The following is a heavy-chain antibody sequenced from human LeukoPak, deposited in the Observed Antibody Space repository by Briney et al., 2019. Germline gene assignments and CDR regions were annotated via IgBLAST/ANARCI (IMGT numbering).Heavy chain of an antibody. CDR3: ARDNEPVQLERRSYYYYGMDV. V-gene: IGHV1-2*06. CDR1: GYTFTGYY. Sequence: GASVKVSCKASGYTFTGYYMHWVRRAPGQGLEWMGRINPNSGGTNYAQKFQGRVTMTRDTSISTAYMELSRLRSDDTAVYYCARDNEPVQLERRSYYYYGMDVWGQGTTVTVSS. J-gene: IGHJ6*02. D-gene: IGHD1-1*01. CDR2: INPNSGGT.